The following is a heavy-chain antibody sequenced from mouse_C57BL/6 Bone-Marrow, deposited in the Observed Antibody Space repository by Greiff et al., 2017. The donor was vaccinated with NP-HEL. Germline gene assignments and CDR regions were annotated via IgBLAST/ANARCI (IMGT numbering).Heavy chain of an antibody. CDR2: IDPENGDT. CDR1: GFNIKDDY. CDR3: TRGSSGYVNAMDY. D-gene: IGHD3-2*02. Sequence: EVQLVESGAELVRPGASVKLSCTASGFNIKDDYMHWVKQRPEQGLEWIGWIDPENGDTEYASKFQGKATITADTSSNTAYLQLSSLTSEDTAVYYCTRGSSGYVNAMDYWGQGTSVTVSS. J-gene: IGHJ4*01. V-gene: IGHV14-4*01.